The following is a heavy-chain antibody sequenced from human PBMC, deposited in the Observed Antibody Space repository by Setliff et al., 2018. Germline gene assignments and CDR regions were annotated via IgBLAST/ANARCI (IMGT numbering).Heavy chain of an antibody. CDR1: GGSTSGYY. D-gene: IGHD6-6*01. J-gene: IGHJ4*02. CDR3: ARGRNVAARLLDS. V-gene: IGHV4-4*07. CDR2: VYVGGNT. Sequence: TSETLSLTCTVSGGSTSGYYWTWIRQPAGKTLEWIGQVYVGGNTYYNPSFESRVSISVDRSNNQFSLKVTSVTAADTGIYYCARGRNVAARLLDSWGQGARGTVSS.